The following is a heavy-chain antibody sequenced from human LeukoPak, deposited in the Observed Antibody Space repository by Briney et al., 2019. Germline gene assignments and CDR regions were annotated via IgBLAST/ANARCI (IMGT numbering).Heavy chain of an antibody. CDR3: AREEDRSGD. J-gene: IGHJ4*02. V-gene: IGHV4-39*07. D-gene: IGHD3-22*01. CDR1: GGSISSSNYY. CDR2: IYYRGNA. Sequence: SETLSLTCTVLGGSISSSNYYWASIPQPPGQGLEWIGSIYYRGNAYYNPSLKSRVTISVDTSKNQFSLSLSSVTAADTAVYYCAREEDRSGDWGQGTLVTVTS.